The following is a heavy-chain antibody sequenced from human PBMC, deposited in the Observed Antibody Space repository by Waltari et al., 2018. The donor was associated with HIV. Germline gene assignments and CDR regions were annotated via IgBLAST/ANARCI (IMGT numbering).Heavy chain of an antibody. D-gene: IGHD3-9*01. V-gene: IGHV3-64D*06. CDR1: GFTFSSYS. CDR2: IRGDGHSK. CDR3: AKGNYDVLTGYYGPSFEY. J-gene: IGHJ4*02. Sequence: EVQLVESGGTLVQPGGSLRLSCSASGFTFSSYSIHWVRHTPGKGLEYVAAIRGDGHSKYYAGSLKGRFTITRDNSNNTVWLQMRSLRAEDTAVYYCAKGNYDVLTGYYGPSFEYWGQGTLVTVSS.